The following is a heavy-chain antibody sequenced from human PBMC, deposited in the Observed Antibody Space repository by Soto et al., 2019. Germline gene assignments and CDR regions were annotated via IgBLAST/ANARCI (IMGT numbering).Heavy chain of an antibody. CDR1: GFTFSSYG. V-gene: IGHV3-33*01. J-gene: IGHJ4*02. CDR3: ARDVQGYSYGPFDY. D-gene: IGHD5-18*01. CDR2: IWYDGSNK. Sequence: PWVSLRLSCAASGFTFSSYGMHWVRQAPGKGLEWVAVIWYDGSNKYYADSVKGRFTISRDNSKNTLYLQMNSLRAEDTAVYYCARDVQGYSYGPFDYWGQGTLVTVSS.